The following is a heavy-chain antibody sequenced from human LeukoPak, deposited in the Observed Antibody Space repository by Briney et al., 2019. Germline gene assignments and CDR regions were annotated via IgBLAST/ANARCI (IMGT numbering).Heavy chain of an antibody. Sequence: SETLSLTCTVSGGSISSYYWRWIRQPPGKGLEWIGYIYYSGSTNYNPSLKSRVTISVDTSKNQFSLKLSSVTAADTAVYYCASYSYYYDSSGYFDYWGQGTLVTVSS. CDR2: IYYSGST. V-gene: IGHV4-59*01. J-gene: IGHJ4*02. CDR3: ASYSYYYDSSGYFDY. D-gene: IGHD3-22*01. CDR1: GGSISSYY.